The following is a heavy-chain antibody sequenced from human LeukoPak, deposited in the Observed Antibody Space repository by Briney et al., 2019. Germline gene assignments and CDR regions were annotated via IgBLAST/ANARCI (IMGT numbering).Heavy chain of an antibody. D-gene: IGHD4-17*01. J-gene: IGHJ4*02. CDR3: AKGSTVTTYGWGVDY. CDR1: GFTFSSYA. Sequence: VGSLRLSCAASGFTFSSYAMSWVRQAPGKGLEWVSGISGSGGSTYYADSVKGGFTTSRDNSKNTLYLQMNSLRAEDTAVYYCAKGSTVTTYGWGVDYWGQGTLVTVSS. CDR2: ISGSGGST. V-gene: IGHV3-23*01.